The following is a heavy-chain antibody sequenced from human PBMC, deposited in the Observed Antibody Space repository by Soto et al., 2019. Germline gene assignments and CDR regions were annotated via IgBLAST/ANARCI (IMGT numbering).Heavy chain of an antibody. V-gene: IGHV4-39*01. CDR2: ISKSGTT. CDR1: GTSIISQDYH. Sequence: PSGTLSLTCTVSGTSIISQDYHWGWIRQPPGMGLEWIGTISKSGTTYYNASLESRLTKVVDQHRTQSALMLSSVIAAETAVYYCASLHSGYAFVLDYRGQGNLVHVSS. J-gene: IGHJ4*02. D-gene: IGHD5-12*01. CDR3: ASLHSGYAFVLDY.